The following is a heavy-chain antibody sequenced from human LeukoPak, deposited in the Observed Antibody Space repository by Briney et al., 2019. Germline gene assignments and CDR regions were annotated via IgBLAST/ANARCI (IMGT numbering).Heavy chain of an antibody. CDR1: GYTLTELS. CDR3: AKSPGGYSGPFGD. J-gene: IGHJ4*02. CDR2: FDPEDGET. D-gene: IGHD5-12*01. Sequence: ASVKVSCKVSGYTLTELSMHWVRQAPGKGLEWMGGFDPEDGETIYAQKFQGRVTMTEDTSTDTAYMELNSLRVEDTAVYYCAKSPGGYSGPFGDWGQGTLVTVSS. V-gene: IGHV1-24*01.